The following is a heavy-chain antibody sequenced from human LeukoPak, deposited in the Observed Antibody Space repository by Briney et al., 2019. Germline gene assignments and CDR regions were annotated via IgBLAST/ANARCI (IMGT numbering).Heavy chain of an antibody. CDR1: GFIFDNYA. Sequence: GSLRLSCAASGFIFDNYAMSWIRQPPGKGLEWIGYIYYSGSTNYNPSLKSRVTISVDTSKNQFSLKLSSVTAADTAVYYCARGDSYGIPPLDYWGQGTLVTVSS. D-gene: IGHD5-18*01. CDR2: IYYSGST. V-gene: IGHV4-59*01. J-gene: IGHJ4*02. CDR3: ARGDSYGIPPLDY.